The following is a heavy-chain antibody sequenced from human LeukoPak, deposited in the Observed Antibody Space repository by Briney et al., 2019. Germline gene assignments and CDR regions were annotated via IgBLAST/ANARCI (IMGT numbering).Heavy chain of an antibody. CDR1: GFPFSIYE. D-gene: IGHD6-19*01. J-gene: IGHJ4*02. Sequence: GGSLRLSCAVSGFPFSIYEMNWVRQAPGKGLEWVSNIGSSGTTIYYADSVKGRFSISRDNAKNSLYLQMNSLRVEDTAVYYCALLAVASDFDYRGQGALVTVSS. CDR2: IGSSGTTI. CDR3: ALLAVASDFDY. V-gene: IGHV3-48*03.